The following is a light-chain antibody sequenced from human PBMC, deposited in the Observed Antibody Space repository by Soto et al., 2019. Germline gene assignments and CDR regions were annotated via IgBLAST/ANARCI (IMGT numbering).Light chain of an antibody. CDR2: DAS. CDR1: QSVSSK. CDR3: QQSYSTPFT. J-gene: IGKJ3*01. V-gene: IGKV3-11*01. Sequence: EIMLTQSPATVSLSPGERATLSCRASQSVSSKLAWYQQKPGQAPRLLIYDASNRATGIPARFSGSGSGTEFTLTISSLQSEDFATYYCQQSYSTPFTFGPGTKVDIK.